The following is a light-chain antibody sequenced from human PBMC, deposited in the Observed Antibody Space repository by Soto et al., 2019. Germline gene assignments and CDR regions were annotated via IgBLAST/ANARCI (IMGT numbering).Light chain of an antibody. CDR3: SSYAGSDLFV. J-gene: IGLJ1*01. V-gene: IGLV2-8*01. CDR1: SSDVGGYKY. CDR2: EVS. Sequence: QSALTQPPSAYGSPGQSVTISCTGTSSDVGGYKYVSWYQQHPGKAPKVMIYEVSKRPSGVPDRFSGSKSGNTASLTVSGLQAEDEADYYCSSYAGSDLFVFGSGTKVTV.